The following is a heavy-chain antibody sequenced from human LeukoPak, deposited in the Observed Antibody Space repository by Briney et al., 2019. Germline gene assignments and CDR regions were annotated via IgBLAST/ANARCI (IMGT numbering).Heavy chain of an antibody. J-gene: IGHJ4*02. CDR1: GFTFSSSA. Sequence: GGSLRLSCSASGFTFSSSAMYWVRQAPGKGLEYVSAFSSDGSSTFYADSVKGRFTISRDNSKNMLYLQMSSLRADDTAVYYCVKPLKYYGSGRGLFDSWGQGTLVPVSS. CDR2: FSSDGSST. D-gene: IGHD3-10*01. CDR3: VKPLKYYGSGRGLFDS. V-gene: IGHV3-64D*06.